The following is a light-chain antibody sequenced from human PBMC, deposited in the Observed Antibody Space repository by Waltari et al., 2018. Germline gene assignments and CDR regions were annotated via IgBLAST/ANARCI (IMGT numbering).Light chain of an antibody. CDR3: QQYYSTPYT. Sequence: DIVMTQSPDSLAVSLGERATINCKSSQSLSYSSNNKNYLAWYQQRPVQPPKLLIYWTSTRESGVPDRFSGSGSGTDFTLTISSLQAEDVAVYYCQQYYSTPYTFGQGTKLEIK. J-gene: IGKJ2*01. CDR1: QSLSYSSNNKNY. V-gene: IGKV4-1*01. CDR2: WTS.